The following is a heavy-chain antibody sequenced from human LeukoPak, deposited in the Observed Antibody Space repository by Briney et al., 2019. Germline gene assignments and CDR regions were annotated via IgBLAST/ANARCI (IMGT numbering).Heavy chain of an antibody. CDR1: GFTFSSYG. Sequence: PGGSLRLSCAASGFTFSSYGMHWVRQAPGKGLEWVAVIWYDGSNKYYADSVKGRFTISRDNSKNTLYLQMNSLRAEDTAVYYCARDPLYGSDYYFDYWGQGTLVTVSS. D-gene: IGHD3-10*01. CDR3: ARDPLYGSDYYFDY. J-gene: IGHJ4*02. V-gene: IGHV3-33*01. CDR2: IWYDGSNK.